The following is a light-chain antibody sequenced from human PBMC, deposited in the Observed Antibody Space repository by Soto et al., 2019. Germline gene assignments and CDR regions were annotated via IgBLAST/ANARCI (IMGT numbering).Light chain of an antibody. J-gene: IGKJ2*01. CDR2: DAS. Sequence: EIVLTQSPATLSLSPGERATLSCRASQSVSSYLAWYQQKPGQAPRLLIYDASNRATGIPARFSGSGSGTDFTLTISSLEPEDLEVYYCQQRRNWPHTFGQGTKLEIK. V-gene: IGKV3-11*01. CDR3: QQRRNWPHT. CDR1: QSVSSY.